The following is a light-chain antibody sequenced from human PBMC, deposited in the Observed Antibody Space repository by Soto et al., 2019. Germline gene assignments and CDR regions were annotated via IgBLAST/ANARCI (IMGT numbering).Light chain of an antibody. J-gene: IGKJ5*01. CDR1: QSVNSNS. V-gene: IGKV3-20*01. CDR2: GAS. Sequence: EVVLTQSPGTLSLSPGERATLSCRASQSVNSNSLAWYQQKPCQAPRLLIYGASSRATGIPDRFSGSGSGTDFTLTISRLEPEDFAVYYCQQYGSSPPITCGQGTRLEIK. CDR3: QQYGSSPPIT.